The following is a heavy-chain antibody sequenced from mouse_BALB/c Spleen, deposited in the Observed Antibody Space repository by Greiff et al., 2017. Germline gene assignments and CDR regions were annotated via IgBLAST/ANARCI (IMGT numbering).Heavy chain of an antibody. CDR1: GYSITSGYY. Sequence: EVQLQESGPGLVKPSQSLSLTCSVTGYSITSGYYWNWIRQFPGNKLEWMGYISYDGSNNYNPSLKNRISITRDTSKNQFFLKLNSVTTEDTATYYCARGIITTDPFAYWGQGTLVTVSA. CDR2: ISYDGSN. J-gene: IGHJ3*01. V-gene: IGHV3-6*02. CDR3: ARGIITTDPFAY. D-gene: IGHD1-2*01.